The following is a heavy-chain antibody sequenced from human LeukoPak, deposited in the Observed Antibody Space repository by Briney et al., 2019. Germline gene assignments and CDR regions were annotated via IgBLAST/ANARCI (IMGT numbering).Heavy chain of an antibody. J-gene: IGHJ4*02. CDR3: VRDFRSADY. CDR2: ICPDGTVT. V-gene: IGHV3-74*01. Sequence: GGSLRISCAASGFTFSTYCMHWVRQAPGKGPMWVSRICPDGTVTNYADSVKARFIISRDNARNTVYLQMNSLRVEDTAVYYCVRDFRSADYWGQGTLVTVSS. CDR1: GFTFSTYC.